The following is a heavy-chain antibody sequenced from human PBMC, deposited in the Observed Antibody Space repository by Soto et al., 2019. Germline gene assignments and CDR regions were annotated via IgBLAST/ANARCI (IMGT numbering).Heavy chain of an antibody. CDR1: GFTFSSYD. CDR2: IGTAGDP. J-gene: IGHJ6*02. Sequence: EVQLVESGGGLVQPGGSLRLSCAASGFTFSSYDMHWVRQATGKGLEWVSAIGTAGDPYYPGSVKGRFTISRENAKNSLYLQMNSLRAGDTAVYYCARGAVPAAMGGYYYYGMDVWDQGTTVTVSS. D-gene: IGHD2-2*01. CDR3: ARGAVPAAMGGYYYYGMDV. V-gene: IGHV3-13*05.